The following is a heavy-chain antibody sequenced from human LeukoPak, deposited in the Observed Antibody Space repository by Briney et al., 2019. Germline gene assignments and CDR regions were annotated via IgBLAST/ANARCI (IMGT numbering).Heavy chain of an antibody. CDR1: GGSISSYY. CDR2: IYYSGST. Sequence: SETLSLTCTVSGGSISSYYWSWIRQPPGKGLEWIGYIYYSGSTNYNPSLKSRVTISVDTSKNQFSLKLSSVTAADTAVYYCASPRGVTGAFDIWGQGTMVTVSP. J-gene: IGHJ3*02. V-gene: IGHV4-59*01. D-gene: IGHD3-10*01. CDR3: ASPRGVTGAFDI.